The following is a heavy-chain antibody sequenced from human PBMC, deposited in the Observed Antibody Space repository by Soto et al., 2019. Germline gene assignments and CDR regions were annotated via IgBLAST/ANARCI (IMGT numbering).Heavy chain of an antibody. D-gene: IGHD2-2*01. CDR3: AKPNLYCSSTSCYDY. CDR1: GFTFSSFA. Sequence: GGSLRLSCAASGFTFSSFAMSWARQAPGKGLEWVSVISGSGGRINYADSVKGRFTISRDNSKNTLYLQMNSLRGEDTAVYYCAKPNLYCSSTSCYDYWGQGTLVTVSS. CDR2: ISGSGGRI. V-gene: IGHV3-23*01. J-gene: IGHJ4*02.